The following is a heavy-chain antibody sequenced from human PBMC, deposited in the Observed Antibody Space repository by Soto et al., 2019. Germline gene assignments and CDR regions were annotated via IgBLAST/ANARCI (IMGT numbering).Heavy chain of an antibody. Sequence: QVQLQESGPGLVKPSQTLSLTCTVSGGSISRADYYWSWIRQPPGKGLEWIGYIYYSGSNYYNPSLKSRVTISVDTSKNQFSMKLSSVTAADTAVYYCARQRFPYGMDVWGQGTTVTVSS. CDR2: IYYSGSN. CDR1: GGSISRADYY. CDR3: ARQRFPYGMDV. D-gene: IGHD3-3*01. J-gene: IGHJ6*02. V-gene: IGHV4-30-4*01.